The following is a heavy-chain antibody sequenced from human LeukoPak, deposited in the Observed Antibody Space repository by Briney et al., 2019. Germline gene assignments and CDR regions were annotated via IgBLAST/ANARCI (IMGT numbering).Heavy chain of an antibody. Sequence: ASVKVSCKASGYTFTGYYMHWVRQAPGQGLEWMGWINPNSDGTNYAQKFQGRVTMTRDTSTNTDYMELSSLRSEDTAVYYCARGPRITLIRGGQWYYYMDVWGKGTTVTISS. J-gene: IGHJ6*03. CDR1: GYTFTGYY. V-gene: IGHV1-2*02. D-gene: IGHD3-10*01. CDR3: ARGPRITLIRGGQWYYYMDV. CDR2: INPNSDGT.